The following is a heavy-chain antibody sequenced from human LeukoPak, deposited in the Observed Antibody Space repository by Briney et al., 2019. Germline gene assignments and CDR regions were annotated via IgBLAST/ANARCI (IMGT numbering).Heavy chain of an antibody. J-gene: IGHJ4*02. CDR1: GGSISSGDYY. Sequence: SETLSLTCTVSGGSISSGDYYWSWIRQPPGKGLEWIGYIYYSGSTYYNPSLKSRVTISVDTSKNQFSLKLSSVTAADTAVYYCARYSLRWAHDYWGQGTLVTVSS. V-gene: IGHV4-30-4*01. D-gene: IGHD4-23*01. CDR3: ARYSLRWAHDY. CDR2: IYYSGST.